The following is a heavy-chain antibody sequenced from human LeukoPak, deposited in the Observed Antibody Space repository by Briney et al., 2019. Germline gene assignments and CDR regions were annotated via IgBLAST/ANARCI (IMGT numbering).Heavy chain of an antibody. CDR3: PRVGTNRLDFDY. J-gene: IGHJ4*02. CDR2: ISSSSTI. D-gene: IGHD1/OR15-1a*01. Sequence: GGSLRLSCAASGFTFSSCSMTWVRQAPGKGLEWVSYISSSSTIYYADSVKGRFNISRDNAKNSLCLQMNSLSDEDTAVYYCPRVGTNRLDFDYWGQGPLVTVSS. V-gene: IGHV3-48*02. CDR1: GFTFSSCS.